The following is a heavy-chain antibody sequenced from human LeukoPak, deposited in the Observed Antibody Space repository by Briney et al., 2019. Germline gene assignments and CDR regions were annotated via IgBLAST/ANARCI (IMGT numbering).Heavy chain of an antibody. V-gene: IGHV4-4*02. CDR1: GGSISSSNW. D-gene: IGHD3-16*02. CDR2: IYHSGST. CDR3: ARADIRVWGNDRYRRGHDY. Sequence: PSETLSLTCAVSGGSISSSNWWSWVRQPPGKGLEWIGEIYHSGSTNYNPSLKSRVTISVDKSKNQFSLKLSSVTAADTAVYYCARADIRVWGNDRYRRGHDYWGQGTLVTVSS. J-gene: IGHJ4*02.